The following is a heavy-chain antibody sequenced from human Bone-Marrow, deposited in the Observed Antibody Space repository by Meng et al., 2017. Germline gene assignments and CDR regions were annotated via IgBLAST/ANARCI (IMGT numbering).Heavy chain of an antibody. CDR3: ARFTPFDY. V-gene: IGHV3-74*01. CDR1: GFTFSSYW. J-gene: IGHJ4*02. Sequence: EFPRVESGGALVRPGGSLRLSGTAYGFTFSSYWMHWVRQAPGKGPVWVSRINTDGSSTDYADSVKGRFTISRDNAKNTLYLQMNSLRAEDTAMYYCARFTPFDYWGQGTLVTVSS. CDR2: INTDGSST.